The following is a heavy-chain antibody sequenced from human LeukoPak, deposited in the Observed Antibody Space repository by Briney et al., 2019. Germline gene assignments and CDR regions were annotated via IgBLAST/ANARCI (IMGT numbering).Heavy chain of an antibody. D-gene: IGHD1-26*01. CDR1: GGSISSYY. J-gene: IGHJ4*02. CDR3: ARDLSGSYFHG. V-gene: IGHV4-59*01. CDR2: IHYSGST. Sequence: SETLSLTCTVSGGSISSYYWSWIRQPPGKGLEWIGHIHYSGSTNYNPSLKSRVTISVDTSKNQFSLKLSFVTAADTAVYYCARDLSGSYFHGWGQGTLVTVSS.